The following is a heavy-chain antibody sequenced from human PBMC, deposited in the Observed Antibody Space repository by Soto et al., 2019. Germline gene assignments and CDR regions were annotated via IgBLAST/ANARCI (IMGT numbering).Heavy chain of an antibody. V-gene: IGHV3-13*01. Sequence: EVQLVESGGGLVQPGGSLRLSCAASGFNFSSYDMHWVRQATGKGLEWVSVIGTAGDTYSPDSVKGRFTISRENAKNSLYLQMNSLRAEDTAVYYCARGQPPNCYDTSGYEYYFDYWGQGTLVTVSS. J-gene: IGHJ4*02. CDR3: ARGQPPNCYDTSGYEYYFDY. D-gene: IGHD3-22*01. CDR2: IGTAGDT. CDR1: GFNFSSYD.